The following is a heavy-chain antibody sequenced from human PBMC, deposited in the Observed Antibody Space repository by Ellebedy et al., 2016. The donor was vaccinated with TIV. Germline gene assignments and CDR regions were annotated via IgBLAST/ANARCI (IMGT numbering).Heavy chain of an antibody. CDR2: INWSGDST. Sequence: GGSLRLSCATSGFTFTYTWMHWIRQAPGKGLEWVSGINWSGDSTSYAESVKGRFTISRDNAKHSLFLQLNSLRAEDSALYYCVRDRQWLGYDFWGQGTRVTVSS. CDR3: VRDRQWLGYDF. CDR1: GFTFTYTW. V-gene: IGHV3-20*04. D-gene: IGHD6-19*01. J-gene: IGHJ4*02.